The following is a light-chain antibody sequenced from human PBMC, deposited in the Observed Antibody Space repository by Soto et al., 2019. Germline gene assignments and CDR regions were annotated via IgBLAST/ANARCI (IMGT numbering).Light chain of an antibody. J-gene: IGKJ1*01. CDR1: QSLLHSNGNIY. CDR2: LGS. V-gene: IGKV2-28*01. Sequence: DIVLTQSPLSLPVTPGEPASISCRSSQSLLHSNGNIYLDWYLQKPGQSPQLLIYLGSIRASGVPYRVSGSGSGTEFTMKITRVEAEDVGVYYCMQAIQAPRTFGLGTKVEIE. CDR3: MQAIQAPRT.